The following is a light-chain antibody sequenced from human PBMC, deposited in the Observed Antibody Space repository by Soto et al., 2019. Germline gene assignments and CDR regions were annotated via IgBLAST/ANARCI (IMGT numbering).Light chain of an antibody. J-gene: IGKJ1*01. CDR2: DAS. CDR1: QSVSSY. V-gene: IGKV3-11*01. Sequence: NVLTKSPVTLSLKKGERATLSCRASQSVSSYLAWYQQKPGQAPRLLIYDASNRATGIPARFSGSGSGTEFTLTINSLQSEDFAVYYCQQYGSSGTFGQGTKVDI. CDR3: QQYGSSGT.